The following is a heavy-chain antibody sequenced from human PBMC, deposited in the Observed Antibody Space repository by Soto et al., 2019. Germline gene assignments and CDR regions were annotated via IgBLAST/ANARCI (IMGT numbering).Heavy chain of an antibody. Sequence: QLQLQESGPGLVKPSETLSLTCTVSGGSISSSSYYWGWIRQPPGKGLEWIGSIYYSGSTYYNPSLKSRVTISVDTSKNQFSLKLSSVTAADTAVYYCARFHYSSSWYVWGQGTLVTVSS. CDR1: GGSISSSSYY. V-gene: IGHV4-39*01. CDR2: IYYSGST. CDR3: ARFHYSSSWYV. J-gene: IGHJ4*02. D-gene: IGHD6-13*01.